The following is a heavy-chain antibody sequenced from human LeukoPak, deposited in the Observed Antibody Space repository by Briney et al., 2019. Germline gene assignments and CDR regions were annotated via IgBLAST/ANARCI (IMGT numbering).Heavy chain of an antibody. V-gene: IGHV4-34*01. Sequence: PSETLSLTCAVYGGSFSGYYWSWIRQPPGKGLEWIGEINHSGSTNYNPSLKSRVTISVDTSKNQFSLKLSSVTAADTAVYYCARDHFYDGSGSYSDYWGQGTLVTVSS. CDR2: INHSGST. D-gene: IGHD3-10*01. CDR1: GGSFSGYY. CDR3: ARDHFYDGSGSYSDY. J-gene: IGHJ4*02.